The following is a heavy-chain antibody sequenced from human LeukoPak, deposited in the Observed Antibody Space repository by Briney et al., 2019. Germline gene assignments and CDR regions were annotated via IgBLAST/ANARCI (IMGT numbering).Heavy chain of an antibody. CDR1: GYTFTSYG. V-gene: IGHV1-18*01. CDR3: ARARAVAGTGTY. D-gene: IGHD6-19*01. J-gene: IGHJ4*02. CDR2: ISAYNGNT. Sequence: ASVKVSCKASGYTFTSYGISWVRQAPGQGLEWMGWISAYNGNTNYAQKLQGRVTMTTDTSTSTAYMELRSLRSDDTAVYSCARARAVAGTGTYWGQGTLVTVSS.